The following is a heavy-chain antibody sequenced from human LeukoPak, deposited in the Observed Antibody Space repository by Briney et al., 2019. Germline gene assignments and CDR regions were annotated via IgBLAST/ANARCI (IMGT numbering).Heavy chain of an antibody. Sequence: GGSLRLSCAASEFTFSGSAMHWVRQASGKGLEWVGRIRSKTNSYATAYAASVRGRFTIFRDDSKNTAYLQMNSLKTEDTAVYYCARDSIYYGSGSYQVDYWGQGTLVTVSS. CDR3: ARDSIYYGSGSYQVDY. CDR2: IRSKTNSYAT. V-gene: IGHV3-73*01. J-gene: IGHJ4*02. D-gene: IGHD3-10*01. CDR1: EFTFSGSA.